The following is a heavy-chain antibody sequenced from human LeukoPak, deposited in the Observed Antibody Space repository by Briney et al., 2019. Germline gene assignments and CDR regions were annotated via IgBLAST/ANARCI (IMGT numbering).Heavy chain of an antibody. CDR3: ASNYGG. V-gene: IGHV3-7*03. CDR1: GFDFSNYW. D-gene: IGHD4-11*01. J-gene: IGHJ4*02. Sequence: PGGSPRLSCAASGFDFSNYWMYWVRQAPGKGLEWVANIKQDGSEKYYVDSVRGRFTISRDNAKNSLSLQMNSLRAEDTAVYYCASNYGGWGQGTLVTVSS. CDR2: IKQDGSEK.